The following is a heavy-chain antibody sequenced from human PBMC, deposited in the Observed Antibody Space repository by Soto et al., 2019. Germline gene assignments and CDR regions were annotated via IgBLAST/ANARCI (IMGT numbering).Heavy chain of an antibody. V-gene: IGHV1-18*01. J-gene: IGHJ6*02. CDR2: ISAYNGNT. CDR3: ARKGCSSTSCYLGLYYYYGMDV. D-gene: IGHD2-2*01. Sequence: ASVKVSCKASGYTFTSYAMHWVRQAPGQRLEWMGWISAYNGNTNYAQKLQGRVTMTTDTSTSTAYMELRSLRSDDTAVYYCARKGCSSTSCYLGLYYYYGMDVWGQGTTVTVSS. CDR1: GYTFTSYA.